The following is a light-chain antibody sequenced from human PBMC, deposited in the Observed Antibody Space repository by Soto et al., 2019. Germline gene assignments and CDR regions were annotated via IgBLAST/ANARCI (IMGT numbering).Light chain of an antibody. J-gene: IGKJ5*01. CDR3: QEYDRAPPT. Sequence: DIQMTQSPSSLSASVGDRVTITCRASQGISNYLAWYQQKPGKVPKLVIYGASTLQSGVPSRFSGSGSGTDFALTISSLQPEDVATYYCQEYDRAPPTFGQGTLLEIK. CDR1: QGISNY. V-gene: IGKV1-27*01. CDR2: GAS.